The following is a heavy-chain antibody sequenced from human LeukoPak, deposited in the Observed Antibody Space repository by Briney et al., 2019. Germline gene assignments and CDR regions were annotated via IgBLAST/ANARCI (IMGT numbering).Heavy chain of an antibody. V-gene: IGHV5-51*01. D-gene: IGHD1-1*01. Sequence: GESLKISCKGSGYSFTSYWIGWVRQMPGKGLKWMGIIYPGDSDTRYSPSFQGQVTISADKSISTAYLQWSSLKASDTAMYYCARQASVQLERGVAFDIWGQGTMVTVSS. CDR2: IYPGDSDT. CDR3: ARQASVQLERGVAFDI. CDR1: GYSFTSYW. J-gene: IGHJ3*02.